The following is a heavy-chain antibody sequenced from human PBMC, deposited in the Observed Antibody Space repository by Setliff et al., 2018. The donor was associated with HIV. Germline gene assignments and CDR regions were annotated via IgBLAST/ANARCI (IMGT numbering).Heavy chain of an antibody. CDR1: GFSLRTGRGG. CDR3: VHLESEKNMVFDI. D-gene: IGHD3-10*01. CDR2: IYGDGDA. V-gene: IGHV2-5*02. Sequence: SGPTLVNPTQTLTLTCTFSGFSLRTGRGGVGWIRQPPGAALEWIALIYGDGDAHYRPSLRNRLTISKDTSKDQVVLTMTNMDPADTATYYCVHLESEKNMVFDIWGQGTPVTVSS. J-gene: IGHJ4*02.